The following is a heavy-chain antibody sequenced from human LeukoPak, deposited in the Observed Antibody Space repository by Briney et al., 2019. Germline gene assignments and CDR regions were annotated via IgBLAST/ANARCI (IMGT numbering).Heavy chain of an antibody. CDR1: GYTCTSYY. Sequence: ASLKVSCKASGYTCTSYYMHWVRQSPRQALEWMRIINPSRGSTSYAQKFQGRVTMTKDTSTGTVYMDLSSLRSEDTAVYYCARERGEYCSSTSCYTYRWFDPWGQGTLVTVSS. J-gene: IGHJ5*02. CDR3: ARERGEYCSSTSCYTYRWFDP. V-gene: IGHV1-46*03. CDR2: INPSRGST. D-gene: IGHD2-2*02.